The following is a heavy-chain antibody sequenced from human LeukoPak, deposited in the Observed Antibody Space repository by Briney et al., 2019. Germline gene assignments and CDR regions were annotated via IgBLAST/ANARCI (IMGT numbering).Heavy chain of an antibody. CDR1: GGSISSGGYY. J-gene: IGHJ4*02. CDR3: ARGSRTYSYGHYYFDY. Sequence: PSQTLSLTCTVSGGSISSGGYYWSWIRQHPGKGLEWIGYIYYSGSTYYNPSLKSRVTISVDTSKNQFSLKLSSVTAADTAVYYCARGSRTYSYGHYYFDYWGQGTLVTVSS. D-gene: IGHD5-18*01. CDR2: IYYSGST. V-gene: IGHV4-31*03.